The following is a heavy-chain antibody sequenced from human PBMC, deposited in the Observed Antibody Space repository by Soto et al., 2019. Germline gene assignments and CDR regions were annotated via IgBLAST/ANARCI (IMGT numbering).Heavy chain of an antibody. Sequence: GGSLILSWASSGFTFSTCDMTWVRQAPGKGLEWVSLIRGVAGSTHYPDSVKGRFTISKGTSNNVLYLEMNSLRAEDTAVYFCVKGAWLDYWGQGNMVTVSS. V-gene: IGHV3-23*01. J-gene: IGHJ4*02. CDR2: IRGVAGST. CDR1: GFTFSTCD. CDR3: VKGAWLDY.